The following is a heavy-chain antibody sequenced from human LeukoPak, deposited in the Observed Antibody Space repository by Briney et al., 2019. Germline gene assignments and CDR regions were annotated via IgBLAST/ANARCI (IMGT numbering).Heavy chain of an antibody. V-gene: IGHV4-30-4*08. J-gene: IGHJ5*02. CDR1: GGSISSGDYY. CDR2: IYYSGST. Sequence: SQTLSLTCTVSGGSISSGDYYWSWIRQPPGKGLEWIGYIYYSGSTYYNPSLKSRVTISVDTSKNQFSLKLSPVTAADTAVYYCARGRSGVAAAGINGWFDPWGQGTLVTVSS. D-gene: IGHD6-13*01. CDR3: ARGRSGVAAAGINGWFDP.